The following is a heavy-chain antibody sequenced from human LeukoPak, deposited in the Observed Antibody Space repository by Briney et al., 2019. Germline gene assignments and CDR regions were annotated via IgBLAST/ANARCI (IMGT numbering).Heavy chain of an antibody. V-gene: IGHV4-31*03. Sequence: SQTLSLTCTVSGGSISSGGYYWSWIRQHPGKGLEWIGYIYYSGSTYYNPSLKSRVTISVDTSKNQFSLKLSSVTAADTAVYYCAGDIAVAGYFDYWGQGTLVTVSS. CDR1: GGSISSGGYY. J-gene: IGHJ4*02. CDR2: IYYSGST. D-gene: IGHD6-19*01. CDR3: AGDIAVAGYFDY.